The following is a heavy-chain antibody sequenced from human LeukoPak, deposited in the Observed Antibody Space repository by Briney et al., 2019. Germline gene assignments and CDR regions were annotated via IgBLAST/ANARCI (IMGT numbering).Heavy chain of an antibody. CDR2: ISGSGGST. J-gene: IGHJ4*02. V-gene: IGHV3-23*01. CDR1: GFTFDDYG. Sequence: PGGSLRLSCAASGFTFDDYGMSWVRQAPGKGLEWVSAISGSGGSTYYADSVKGRFTISRDNSKNTLYLQMNSLRAEDTAVYYCAKDRSVVVVPRPDYWGQGTLVTVSS. CDR3: AKDRSVVVVPRPDY. D-gene: IGHD3-22*01.